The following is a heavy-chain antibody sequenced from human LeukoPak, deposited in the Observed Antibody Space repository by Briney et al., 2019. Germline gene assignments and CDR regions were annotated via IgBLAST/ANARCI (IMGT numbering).Heavy chain of an antibody. V-gene: IGHV3-23*01. CDR3: ARHDSFIPF. CDR2: ISDSGRSS. Sequence: PGGSLRLSCVASGFTFSDYAMSWVRQAPGKGLEWVSGISDSGRSSYYTDSVKGRCTISRDNSKNTVSLQINNLRTGDTAVYFCARHDSFIPFWGQGTLVTVTS. J-gene: IGHJ4*02. D-gene: IGHD3-16*02. CDR1: GFTFSDYA.